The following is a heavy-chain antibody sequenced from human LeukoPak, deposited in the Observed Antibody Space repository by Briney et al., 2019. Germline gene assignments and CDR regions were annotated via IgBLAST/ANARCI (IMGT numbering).Heavy chain of an antibody. J-gene: IGHJ4*02. V-gene: IGHV1-18*01. CDR2: ISAYNGNT. Sequence: ASVKVSCKASGYTFTSYGISWVRQAPGQGLEWMGWISAYNGNTNYAQKLQGRVTMTTDTSTSTAYMELRSLRSDDTAVYYCARGPYDILTGYYPYYFGYWGQGTLVTVSS. CDR3: ARGPYDILTGYYPYYFGY. D-gene: IGHD3-9*01. CDR1: GYTFTSYG.